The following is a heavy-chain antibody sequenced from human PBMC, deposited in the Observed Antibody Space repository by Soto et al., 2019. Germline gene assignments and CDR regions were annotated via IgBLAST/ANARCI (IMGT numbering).Heavy chain of an antibody. J-gene: IGHJ6*02. CDR1: GFTFSDRY. V-gene: IGHV3-33*06. CDR3: AKEIKPSAMDA. Sequence: GGSLRLSCAASGFTFSDRYMDWVRQAPGKGLEWVAVIWYDGSVKYYADSVKGRFTVFRDNYRSTLYLQMNSLRADDTAVYYYAKEIKPSAMDAWGQGTTVTVSS. CDR2: IWYDGSVK.